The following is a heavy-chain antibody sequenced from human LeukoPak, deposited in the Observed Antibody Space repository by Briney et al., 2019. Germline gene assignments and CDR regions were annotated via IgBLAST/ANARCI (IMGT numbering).Heavy chain of an antibody. J-gene: IGHJ4*02. CDR3: AGGYSDHDY. V-gene: IGHV3-66*01. CDR2: IYGGGSA. Sequence: GESLRLSCAASGITVSSNYLNWVRQAPGKGLEWVSVIYGGGSAQYADSVQGRFTISRDNSQNTLYLHMGSLRAEDTAVYYCAGGYSDHDYWGQGTLVTVSS. CDR1: GITVSSNY. D-gene: IGHD5-18*01.